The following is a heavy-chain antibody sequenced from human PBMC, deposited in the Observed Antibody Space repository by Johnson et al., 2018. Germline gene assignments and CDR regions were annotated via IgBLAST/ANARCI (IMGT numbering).Heavy chain of an antibody. CDR1: GISVSSNF. D-gene: IGHD2-15*01. Sequence: VQLVESGGGLVQPGGSLRLSCAASGISVSSNFMFWVRQAPGKGLEWVSVIYVDGTTYYADSVRGRFTFSRDNSKNTLYLQMKSLRAEDTAVYYCARGFCSRGRCYNFDNWGQGTLVTVSS. V-gene: IGHV3-53*01. CDR3: ARGFCSRGRCYNFDN. J-gene: IGHJ4*02. CDR2: IYVDGTT.